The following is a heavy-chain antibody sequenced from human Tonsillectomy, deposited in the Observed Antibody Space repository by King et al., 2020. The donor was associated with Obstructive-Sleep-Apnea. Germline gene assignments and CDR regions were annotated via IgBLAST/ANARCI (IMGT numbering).Heavy chain of an antibody. J-gene: IGHJ6*02. CDR3: AREESAYYGAGPMDV. D-gene: IGHD3-10*01. V-gene: IGHV4-4*07. CDR1: GGSMSSFY. CDR2: IYTSGST. Sequence: QLQESGPGLVKPSETLSLTCSVSGGSMSSFYWSWIRQAAGKGLEWIGRIYTSGSTNYNPSLKSRVTLSVDTSNNQIPLKLSSVTAADTAVYYCAREESAYYGAGPMDVWGQGTTVTDSS.